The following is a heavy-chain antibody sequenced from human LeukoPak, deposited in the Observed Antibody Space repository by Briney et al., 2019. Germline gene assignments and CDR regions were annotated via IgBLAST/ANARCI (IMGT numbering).Heavy chain of an antibody. J-gene: IGHJ6*03. CDR2: IYYSGST. CDR3: ATSTIFGVVIDYYYYMDV. Sequence: PSETLSLTCTVSGGSISSYYWSWIRQPPGKGLEWIGYIYYSGSTNYNPSLKSRVTISVDTSKNQFSLKLSSVTAADTAVYYCATSTIFGVVIDYYYYMDVWGKGTTVTVSS. D-gene: IGHD3-3*01. V-gene: IGHV4-59*08. CDR1: GGSISSYY.